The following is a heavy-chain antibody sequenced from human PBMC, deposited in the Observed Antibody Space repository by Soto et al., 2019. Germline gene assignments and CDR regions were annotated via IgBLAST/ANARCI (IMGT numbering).Heavy chain of an antibody. CDR1: GGTFSSHT. CDR3: ARPDFGDYWYFDL. V-gene: IGHV1-69*08. CDR2: IIPALGTA. J-gene: IGHJ2*01. D-gene: IGHD4-17*01. Sequence: QDQLVQSGAEVKKPGSSVKVSCKASGGTFSSHTFSWVRQAPGQGLEWMGRIIPALGTATYAQKFQGRVTTTADESATTVYLELNSLRSEDTAVYYCARPDFGDYWYFDLWGRGNRVTVSS.